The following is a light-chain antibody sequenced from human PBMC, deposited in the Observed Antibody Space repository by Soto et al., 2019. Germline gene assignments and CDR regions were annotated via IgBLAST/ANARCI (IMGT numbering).Light chain of an antibody. V-gene: IGKV1-39*01. CDR3: QQSYSSLKT. J-gene: IGKJ1*01. CDR1: QSIAGY. Sequence: DIQMTQSPSSLSASVGDRVTITCRASQSIAGYLHWYQHKPGRAPEILIYGASTLQSGVPSRFSGGGSETFFTLTISSVQPEDFATYYCQQSYSSLKTFGQGTKVEIK. CDR2: GAS.